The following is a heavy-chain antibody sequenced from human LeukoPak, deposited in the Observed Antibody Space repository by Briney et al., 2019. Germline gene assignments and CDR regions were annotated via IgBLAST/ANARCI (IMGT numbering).Heavy chain of an antibody. CDR2: IYHSGST. CDR3: ARHWDDSSGYYYLGY. Sequence: SETLSLTCTVSGYSISSGYYWGWIRQPPGKGLEWIGSIYHSGSTYYNPSLKSRVTISVDTSKNQFSLKLSSVTAADTAVYYCARHWDDSSGYYYLGYWGQGTLVTVSS. V-gene: IGHV4-38-2*02. CDR1: GYSISSGYY. J-gene: IGHJ4*02. D-gene: IGHD3-22*01.